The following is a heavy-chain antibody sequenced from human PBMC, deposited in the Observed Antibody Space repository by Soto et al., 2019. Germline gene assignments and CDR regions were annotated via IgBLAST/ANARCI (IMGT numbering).Heavy chain of an antibody. J-gene: IGHJ4*02. D-gene: IGHD3-3*01. CDR1: GYTFTDYY. Sequence: ASVKVSCKASGYTFTDYYIHWVRQAPGQGLECMGWINPNNGDTTYAQKFQGRVTMTRDTPISTAYLEVSRLRSDDTAVYYCARSVSFITPRQDYWGQGTLVTVSS. CDR3: ARSVSFITPRQDY. V-gene: IGHV1-2*02. CDR2: INPNNGDT.